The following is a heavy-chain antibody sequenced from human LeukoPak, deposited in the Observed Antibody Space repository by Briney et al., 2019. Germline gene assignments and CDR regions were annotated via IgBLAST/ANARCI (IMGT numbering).Heavy chain of an antibody. Sequence: SETLSLTCAVYGGSFSGYYWSWIRQPPGKGLEWIGEINHSGSTNYNPSLKSRVTISVDTSKNQFSLKLSSVIAADTAVYYCARLKYCSSTSCYWGYYYYYYMDVWGKGTTVTVSS. J-gene: IGHJ6*03. CDR1: GGSFSGYY. V-gene: IGHV4-34*01. CDR3: ARLKYCSSTSCYWGYYYYYYMDV. CDR2: INHSGST. D-gene: IGHD2-2*01.